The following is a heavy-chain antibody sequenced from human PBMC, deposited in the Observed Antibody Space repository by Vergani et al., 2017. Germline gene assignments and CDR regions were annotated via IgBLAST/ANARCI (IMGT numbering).Heavy chain of an antibody. Sequence: QVQLQESGPGLVKPSETLSLTCAVSGGSISSYYWNWIRQPPGKGLEWIGYINYSGSTNYNPSLESRVTISIDTSRNHFSLRLSSVTAADTAVHYCARDFVRFGVSYYYMDVWGKGTTVTVSS. J-gene: IGHJ6*03. V-gene: IGHV4-59*01. D-gene: IGHD3-10*01. CDR2: INYSGST. CDR1: GGSISSYY. CDR3: ARDFVRFGVSYYYMDV.